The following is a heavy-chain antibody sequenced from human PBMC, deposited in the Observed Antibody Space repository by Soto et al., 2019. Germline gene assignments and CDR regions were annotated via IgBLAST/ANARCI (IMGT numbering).Heavy chain of an antibody. D-gene: IGHD3-10*01. CDR3: AKARRGGCDY. J-gene: IGHJ4*02. CDR2: ISFDGSNT. V-gene: IGHV3-30*18. CDR1: GFPFSAYA. Sequence: QVQLVESGGGVVQPGRSLRLSCAASGFPFSAYAMHWVRQVPGKGLEWVAVISFDGSNTYYADSVKGRFTVSRDNSKHTLSRQMSSLRSDDTARYYCAKARRGGCDYWGQGALVTVSS.